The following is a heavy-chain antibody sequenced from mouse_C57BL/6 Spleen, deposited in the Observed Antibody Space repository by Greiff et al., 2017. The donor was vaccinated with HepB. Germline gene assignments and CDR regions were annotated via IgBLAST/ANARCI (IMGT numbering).Heavy chain of an antibody. J-gene: IGHJ3*01. V-gene: IGHV1-52*01. D-gene: IGHD1-1*02. CDR1: GYTFTSYW. CDR2: IDPSDSDT. Sequence: QVQLQQPGAELVRPGSSVKLSCKASGYTFTSYWMHWVKQRPIQGLEWIGNIDPSDSDTHYNQKFKDKATLTVDKSSSPAYMQLSSLTSEDSAVYYCASGGSYEGVWFAYWGQGTLVTVSA. CDR3: ASGGSYEGVWFAY.